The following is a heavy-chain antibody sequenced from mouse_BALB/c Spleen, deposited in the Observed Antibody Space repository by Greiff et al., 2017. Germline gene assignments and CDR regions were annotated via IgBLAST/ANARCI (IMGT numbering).Heavy chain of an antibody. J-gene: IGHJ2*01. D-gene: IGHD2-3*01. V-gene: IGHV2-9*02. CDR2: IWAGGST. CDR3: AREEDGYFDY. CDR1: GFSLTSYG. Sequence: QVQLKESGPGLVAPSQSLSITCTVSGFSLTSYGVHWVRQPPGKGLEWLGVIWAGGSTNYNSALMSRLSISKDNSKSQVFLKMISLQTDDTAMYYCAREEDGYFDYWGQGTTLTVSS.